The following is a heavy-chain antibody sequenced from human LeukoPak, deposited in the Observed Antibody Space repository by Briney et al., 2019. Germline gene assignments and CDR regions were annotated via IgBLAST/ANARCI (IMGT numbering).Heavy chain of an antibody. J-gene: IGHJ3*02. D-gene: IGHD2-2*01. CDR2: ISGSGGST. V-gene: IGHV3-23*01. CDR1: GFTFSSYA. Sequence: GGSLRLSCAASGFTFSSYAMSWVRQAPGKGLEWVSAISGSGGSTYYADSVKGRFTISRDNAKNTLYLQMNSLRAEDTAVYYCTRVGYCATTSCRTAFDIWGQGTMVTASS. CDR3: TRVGYCATTSCRTAFDI.